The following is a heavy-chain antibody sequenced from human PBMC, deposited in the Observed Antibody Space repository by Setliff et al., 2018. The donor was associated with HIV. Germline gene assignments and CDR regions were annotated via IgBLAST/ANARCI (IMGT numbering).Heavy chain of an antibody. CDR3: ARGTYYNGGHFPLDS. Sequence: SETLSLTCAVYGGAFNDYYWNWIRQPPGEGLQWIGEINHRGNINYNPSLRSRVTMSVDTSKKQFSLNVTSVTAADTAVYYCARGTYYNGGHFPLDSWGQGALVTVSS. CDR1: GGAFNDYY. D-gene: IGHD2-8*01. V-gene: IGHV4-34*01. J-gene: IGHJ4*02. CDR2: INHRGNI.